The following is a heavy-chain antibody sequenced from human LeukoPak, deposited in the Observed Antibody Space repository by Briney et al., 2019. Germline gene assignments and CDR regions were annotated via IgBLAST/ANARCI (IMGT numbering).Heavy chain of an antibody. J-gene: IGHJ4*02. Sequence: PGGSLRLSCAASGFTFSSYAMSWVRQAPGKGLEWVSAISGSGGSTYYADSVKGRFTISRDNSKNTLYLQMNSLGAEDTAVYYCAKDHTGDSEFDYWGQGTLVTVSS. CDR2: ISGSGGST. D-gene: IGHD4-17*01. CDR3: AKDHTGDSEFDY. CDR1: GFTFSSYA. V-gene: IGHV3-23*01.